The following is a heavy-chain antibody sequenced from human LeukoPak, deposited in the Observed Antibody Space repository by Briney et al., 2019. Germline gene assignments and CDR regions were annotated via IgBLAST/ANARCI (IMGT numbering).Heavy chain of an antibody. J-gene: IGHJ3*02. D-gene: IGHD3-22*01. Sequence: GGSLRLSCAASGFTFSSYWMHWVRQAPGKGLVWVSRINSDGSSTSYADSVKGRFTISRDNAKNTLYLQMNSLRAEDTAVYYCARASRINVDYYDSSGYKPRAFDIWGQGTMVTVSS. CDR1: GFTFSSYW. CDR2: INSDGSST. V-gene: IGHV3-74*01. CDR3: ARASRINVDYYDSSGYKPRAFDI.